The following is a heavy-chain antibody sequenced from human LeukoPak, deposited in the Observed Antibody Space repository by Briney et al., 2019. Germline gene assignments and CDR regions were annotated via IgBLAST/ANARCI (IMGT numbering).Heavy chain of an antibody. CDR2: INAGNGNT. Sequence: GASVKVSCKASGYTFTSYAMHWVRQAPGQRLEWMGWINAGNGNTKYSQKFQGRVTITRDTSAGTAYMELSSLRSEDTAVYYCARGIVVVPAAPNWFDPWGQGTLVTVSS. CDR1: GYTFTSYA. D-gene: IGHD2-2*01. CDR3: ARGIVVVPAAPNWFDP. J-gene: IGHJ5*02. V-gene: IGHV1-3*01.